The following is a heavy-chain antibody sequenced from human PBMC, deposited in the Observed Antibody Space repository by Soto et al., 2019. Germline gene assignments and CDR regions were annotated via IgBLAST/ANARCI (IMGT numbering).Heavy chain of an antibody. CDR2: IVVGSGNT. CDR3: AAPNTHDILTGYYNRSAFDI. Sequence: QMQLVQSGPEVKKPGTSVKVSCKASGFTFTSSAMQWVRQARGQRLEWIGWIVVGSGNTNYAQKFQERVTITRDMSTSTAYMELSSLRSEDTAVYYCAAPNTHDILTGYYNRSAFDIWGQGTMVTVSS. D-gene: IGHD3-9*01. V-gene: IGHV1-58*02. J-gene: IGHJ3*02. CDR1: GFTFTSSA.